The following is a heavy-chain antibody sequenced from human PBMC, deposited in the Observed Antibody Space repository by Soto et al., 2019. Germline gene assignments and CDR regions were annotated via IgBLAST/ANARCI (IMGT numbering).Heavy chain of an antibody. D-gene: IGHD6-19*01. CDR2: IYYSGST. CDR1: GGSISSSSYY. J-gene: IGHJ4*02. Sequence: PSETLSLTCTVSGGSISSSSYYWGWIRQPPGKGLEWIGSIYYSGSTYYNPSLKSRVTISVDTSKNQFSLKLSSVTAADTAVYYCARRKSSGWSFDYWGQGTLVTVSS. CDR3: ARRKSSGWSFDY. V-gene: IGHV4-39*01.